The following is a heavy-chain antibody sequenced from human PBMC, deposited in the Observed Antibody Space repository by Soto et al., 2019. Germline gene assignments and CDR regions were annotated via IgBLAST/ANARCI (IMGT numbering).Heavy chain of an antibody. CDR1: GYTFTSYY. CDR3: ARVTSSNNDY. J-gene: IGHJ4*02. V-gene: IGHV1-46*01. Sequence: QVQLVQSGAEVKKPGASVKVSCKASGYTFTSYYMHWVRQAPGQGLEWMGIINPSGGSATYAQKFQGRVTMTRDTSTSTVYMELSSLRSEDTAMYYCARVTSSNNDYWGQGTLVTVSS. CDR2: INPSGGSA. D-gene: IGHD1-20*01.